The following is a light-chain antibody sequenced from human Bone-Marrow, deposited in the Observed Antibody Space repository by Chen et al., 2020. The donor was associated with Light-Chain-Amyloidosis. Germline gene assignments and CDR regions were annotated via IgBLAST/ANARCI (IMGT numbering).Light chain of an antibody. V-gene: IGKV3-20*01. CDR1: QTISSNY. Sequence: EIVLTQYPGTRSLSPGEGANRSCSASQTISSNYLTCYQQKFGPAPRLLISGSSSRATGIPDRFTGSGSGTDFTLTINRLQPEDFAMYYCQQYGTSPLTFGGGTKVEIK. J-gene: IGKJ4*01. CDR3: QQYGTSPLT. CDR2: GSS.